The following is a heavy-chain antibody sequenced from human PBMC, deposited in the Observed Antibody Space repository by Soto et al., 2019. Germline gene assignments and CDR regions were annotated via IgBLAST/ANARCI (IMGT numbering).Heavy chain of an antibody. V-gene: IGHV5-10-1*01. CDR2: IDPSDSQT. CDR3: ARQIYDSDTGPNFRYYFDS. D-gene: IGHD3-22*01. J-gene: IGHJ4*02. Sequence: PGESLKISCKGSVYSFAGYWITWVRQKPGKGLEWMGRIDPSDSQTYYSPSFRGHVTIPVTKSITTVFLQWSSLRASDTAMYYCARQIYDSDTGPNFRYYFDSWGQGTPVTVSS. CDR1: VYSFAGYW.